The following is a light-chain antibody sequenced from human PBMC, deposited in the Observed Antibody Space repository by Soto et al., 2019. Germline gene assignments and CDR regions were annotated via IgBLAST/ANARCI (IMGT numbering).Light chain of an antibody. CDR3: QSYDSSLSGWV. V-gene: IGLV1-40*01. J-gene: IGLJ3*02. CDR1: SSNIGAGYD. CDR2: GNS. Sequence: QSVLTQPPSVSGAPGQRVTISCTGSSSNIGAGYDVHWYQQLPGTAPKLLIYGNSNRPSGVPDGFSGSKSGTSASLAITGLRPEDEADYYCQSYDSSLSGWVFGGGTKLTVL.